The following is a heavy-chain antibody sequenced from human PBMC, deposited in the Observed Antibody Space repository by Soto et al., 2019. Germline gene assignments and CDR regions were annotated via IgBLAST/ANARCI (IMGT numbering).Heavy chain of an antibody. Sequence: QVQLVESGGGVVQPGRSLRLSCVASGFTFSSHAMHWVRQDPGKGLEWVAVIWYDGSKKYYADSVKGRFTVSRDDSKDTMYLQMHRLRFEDTAVYYCARDPGYSNYDFDYWGQGTLVTVSP. J-gene: IGHJ4*02. CDR1: GFTFSSHA. V-gene: IGHV3-33*01. D-gene: IGHD5-12*01. CDR2: IWYDGSKK. CDR3: ARDPGYSNYDFDY.